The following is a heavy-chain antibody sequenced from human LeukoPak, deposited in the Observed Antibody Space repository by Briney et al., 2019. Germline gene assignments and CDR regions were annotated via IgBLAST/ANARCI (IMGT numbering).Heavy chain of an antibody. V-gene: IGHV3-9*01. Sequence: GGSLRLSCAASGFTFDDYAMHWVRQAPGKGLQWVSGISWDGGGIGYVDSVKGRFTISRDNAKNSLFLQMNSLRPEDTAFYYCAKGQYSGYDSQPDDWGQGTLVTVSS. D-gene: IGHD5-12*01. CDR3: AKGQYSGYDSQPDD. CDR2: ISWDGGGI. J-gene: IGHJ4*02. CDR1: GFTFDDYA.